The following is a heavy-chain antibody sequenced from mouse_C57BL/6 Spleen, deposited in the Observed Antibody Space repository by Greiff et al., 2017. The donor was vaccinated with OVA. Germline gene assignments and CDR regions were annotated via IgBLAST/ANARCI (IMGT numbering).Heavy chain of an antibody. V-gene: IGHV1-69*01. J-gene: IGHJ2*01. CDR3: AIRPATGYYFDY. CDR1: GYTFTSYW. D-gene: IGHD4-1*02. CDR2: IDTSDSYT. Sequence: QVQLQQPGAELVMPGASVKLSCKASGYTFTSYWMHWVKQRPGQGLEWIGEIDTSDSYTNYNQKFKGKSTLTVDKSSSTAYMQLSSLTAEDSACYSCAIRPATGYYFDYWGQGTTLTVSS.